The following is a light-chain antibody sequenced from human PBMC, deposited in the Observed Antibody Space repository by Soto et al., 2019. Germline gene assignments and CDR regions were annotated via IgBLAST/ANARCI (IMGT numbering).Light chain of an antibody. CDR1: SSDVGGYNY. CDR2: DVT. Sequence: QSALTQPASVSGSPGQSITISCTGTSSDVGGYNYVSWYQQHPVKAPKLMIYDVTNRPSGVSDRFSGSKSGNTAYLTISGLQAEDEADYCCSAYTSSSTPYVFATGTKLTVL. J-gene: IGLJ1*01. V-gene: IGLV2-14*01. CDR3: SAYTSSSTPYV.